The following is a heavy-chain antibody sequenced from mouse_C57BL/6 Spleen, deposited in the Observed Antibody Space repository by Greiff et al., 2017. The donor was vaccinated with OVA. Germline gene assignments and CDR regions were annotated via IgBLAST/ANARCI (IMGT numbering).Heavy chain of an antibody. V-gene: IGHV1-81*01. J-gene: IGHJ2*01. CDR1: GYTFTSYG. CDR2: IYPRSGNT. D-gene: IGHD2-4*01. Sequence: QVQLQQSGAELARPGASVKLSCKASGYTFTSYGISWVKQRTGQGLEWIGEIYPRSGNTYYNEKFKGKATLTANKSSSTAYMELRGLTSEDSAVNFCEREGDYDLDYWGQGTTLTVSS. CDR3: EREGDYDLDY.